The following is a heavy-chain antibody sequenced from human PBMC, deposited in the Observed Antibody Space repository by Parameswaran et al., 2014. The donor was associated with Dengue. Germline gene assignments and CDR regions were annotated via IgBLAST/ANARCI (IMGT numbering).Heavy chain of an antibody. D-gene: IGHD1-26*01. J-gene: IGHJ4*02. V-gene: IGHV3-49*02. Sequence: VRQAPGKGLEWVGFIRSKAYGGTTEYAASVKGRFTISRDDSKSIAYLQMNSLKTEDTAVYYCTRISGSYLDYYFDYWGQGTLVTVSS. CDR3: TRISGSYLDYYFDY. CDR2: IRSKAYGGTT.